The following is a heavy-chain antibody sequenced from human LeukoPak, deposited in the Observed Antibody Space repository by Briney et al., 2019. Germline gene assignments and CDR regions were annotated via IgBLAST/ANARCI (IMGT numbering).Heavy chain of an antibody. V-gene: IGHV3-30-3*01. CDR2: ISYDESNE. D-gene: IGHD3-10*01. CDR3: ARVGYYASGPFSYFDY. Sequence: AGGSLRLSCAASGFTFSGYAMHWVRQAPGKGLEWVAVISYDESNEYYSDSVKGRFTISRDNSKNALYLQMNSLSVEDTAVYYCARVGYYASGPFSYFDYWGQGTLVTVSS. CDR1: GFTFSGYA. J-gene: IGHJ4*02.